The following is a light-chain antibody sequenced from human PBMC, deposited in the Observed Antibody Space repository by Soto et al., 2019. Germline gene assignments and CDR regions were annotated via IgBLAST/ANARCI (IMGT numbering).Light chain of an antibody. CDR3: QQYNNWPPYT. V-gene: IGKV3-15*01. CDR2: GAS. Sequence: EIVMTQSPATLSVSPGERATLSCRASQSVSSNSAWYQQKPGQAPRLLIYGASTRATGIPARFSGSGSRTDFTLTISSLQSEDFAVYYCQQYNNWPPYTFGQGTKLEIK. J-gene: IGKJ2*01. CDR1: QSVSSN.